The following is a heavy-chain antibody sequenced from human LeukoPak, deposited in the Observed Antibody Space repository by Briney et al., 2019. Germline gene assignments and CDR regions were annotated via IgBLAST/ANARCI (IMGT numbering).Heavy chain of an antibody. Sequence: GASVKVSCKASGYTFTSYGISWVRQASGQGLEWMGWISAYNGNTNYAQKLQGRVTMTTDTSTSTAYMELRSLRSDDTAVYYCARSPPGYSSGWYYDYWGQGTLVTVSS. CDR3: ARSPPGYSSGWYYDY. CDR1: GYTFTSYG. CDR2: ISAYNGNT. V-gene: IGHV1-18*04. D-gene: IGHD6-19*01. J-gene: IGHJ4*02.